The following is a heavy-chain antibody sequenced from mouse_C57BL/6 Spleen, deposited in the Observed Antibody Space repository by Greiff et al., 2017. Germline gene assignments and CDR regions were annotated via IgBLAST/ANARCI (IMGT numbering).Heavy chain of an antibody. CDR1: GFTFSSYG. CDR3: ARTHITTVVAPHYYAMDY. CDR2: ISSGGSYT. J-gene: IGHJ4*01. D-gene: IGHD1-1*01. V-gene: IGHV5-6*01. Sequence: EVKLMESGGDLVKPGGSLKLSCAASGFTFSSYGMSWVRQTPDKRLEWVATISSGGSYTYYPDSVKGRFTISRDNAKNTLYLQMSSLKSEDTAMYYCARTHITTVVAPHYYAMDYWGQGTSVTVSS.